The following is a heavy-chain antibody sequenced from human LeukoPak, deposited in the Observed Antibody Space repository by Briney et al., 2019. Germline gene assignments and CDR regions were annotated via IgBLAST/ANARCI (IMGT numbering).Heavy chain of an antibody. CDR3: AKTTVRGYNWFDP. V-gene: IGHV3-30-3*02. J-gene: IGHJ5*02. CDR1: GFTFSSYG. Sequence: GGSLRLSCAASGFTFSSYGMHWVRQAPGKGLEWVAVISYDGSNKYYADSVKGRFAISRDNSKNTLYLQMNSLRAEDTAVYYCAKTTVRGYNWFDPWGQGTLVTVSS. CDR2: ISYDGSNK. D-gene: IGHD4-11*01.